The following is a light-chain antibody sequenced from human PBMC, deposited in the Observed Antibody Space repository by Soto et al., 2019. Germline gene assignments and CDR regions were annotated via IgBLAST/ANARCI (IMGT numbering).Light chain of an antibody. J-gene: IGKJ2*01. Sequence: EIVLTQSPATLSVSPGARVTLSCRASESLFGFLAWYQQKPGQSPRLLIYGGSTRATGIPDRFSGSGSATDFTLTISSLQSEDFAVYFCQSYNDWPFASGLGTKLEI. CDR1: ESLFGF. CDR3: QSYNDWPFA. CDR2: GGS. V-gene: IGKV3-15*01.